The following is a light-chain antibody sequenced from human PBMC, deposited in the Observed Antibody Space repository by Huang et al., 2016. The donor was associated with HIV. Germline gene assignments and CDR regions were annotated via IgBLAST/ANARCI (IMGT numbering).Light chain of an antibody. CDR2: GVS. CDR3: QHYGTLFT. V-gene: IGKV3-20*01. J-gene: IGKJ2*01. Sequence: EIILTQSPATLSLSPGERATLSCRASQSVSASNLAWYQQKLGQAPRLLIYGVSTRATGIADRFSASGSGTDFTLTISRLEPEDFAVYYCQHYGTLFTFGQGTEVEIK. CDR1: QSVSASN.